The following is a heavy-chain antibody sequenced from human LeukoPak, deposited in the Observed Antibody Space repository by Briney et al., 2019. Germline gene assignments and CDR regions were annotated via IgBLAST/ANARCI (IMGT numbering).Heavy chain of an antibody. V-gene: IGHV1-2*02. CDR2: INPSNGGT. CDR1: GYTFTDYY. Sequence: ASVKVSCKASGYTFTDYYIHWVRQAPGQGLEVMGWINPSNGGTNFAQEFQGRVTMTRDTSISTAYMELSRLTSDDTAVYYCARVGYFGSGSYCPYWGQGTLVTVSS. D-gene: IGHD3-10*01. CDR3: ARVGYFGSGSYCPY. J-gene: IGHJ4*02.